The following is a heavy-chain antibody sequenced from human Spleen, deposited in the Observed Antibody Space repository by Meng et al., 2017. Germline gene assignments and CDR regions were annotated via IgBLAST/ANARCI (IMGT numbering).Heavy chain of an antibody. Sequence: QVQIQQWGAGLKKPSEPLSLNCAVNGGSFSGYHWTWIRQPPGKGLEWIGEIHHDGTTNYHPSLKSRVAISVDTSKNQFSLNLSSVTAADTAVYYCTRGYGSTWPTSDYWGQGTLVTVSS. CDR1: GGSFSGYH. CDR2: IHHDGTT. CDR3: TRGYGSTWPTSDY. V-gene: IGHV4-34*01. D-gene: IGHD1-7*01. J-gene: IGHJ4*02.